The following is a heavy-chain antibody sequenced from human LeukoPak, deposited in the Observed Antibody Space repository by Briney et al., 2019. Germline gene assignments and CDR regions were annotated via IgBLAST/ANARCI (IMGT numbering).Heavy chain of an antibody. Sequence: PSETLSLTCAVYGGSFSGYYWSWIRQPPGKGLEWIGEINHSGSTNYNPSLKSRVTISVDTSKNQFSLKLSSVTAADTAVYYCAREDGSGSYSLDYWGQGTLVTVSS. J-gene: IGHJ4*02. D-gene: IGHD3-10*01. CDR2: INHSGST. CDR1: GGSFSGYY. CDR3: AREDGSGSYSLDY. V-gene: IGHV4-34*01.